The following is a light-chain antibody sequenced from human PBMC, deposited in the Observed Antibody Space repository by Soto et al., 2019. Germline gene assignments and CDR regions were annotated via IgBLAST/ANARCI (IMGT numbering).Light chain of an antibody. V-gene: IGKV3-20*01. CDR2: GAS. J-gene: IGKJ4*01. CDR3: QHGYSTPLT. CDR1: QSVSNNY. Sequence: EIMLTQSPGTLSLSPGERATLSCRASQSVSNNYLAWYQQKPGQAPRLLIYGASNRATGIPNRFSGSGSGTDFTLTISRLEPEDFATYFCQHGYSTPLTFGGGTKVDIK.